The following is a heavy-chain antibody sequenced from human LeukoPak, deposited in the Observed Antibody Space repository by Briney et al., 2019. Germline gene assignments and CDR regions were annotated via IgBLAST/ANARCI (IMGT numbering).Heavy chain of an antibody. D-gene: IGHD3-16*01. CDR2: ICYDGSNK. J-gene: IGHJ3*02. CDR3: AKAQEGVDAFDI. CDR1: GFTFSSYG. Sequence: GGSLRHSCAASGFTFSSYGMHWVRQAPGKGLEWVAVICYDGSNKYYPDSVKGRFTISRANSTNTLYLQMNSLRAEDTAVYYCAKAQEGVDAFDIWGQGTMVTVSS. V-gene: IGHV3-33*06.